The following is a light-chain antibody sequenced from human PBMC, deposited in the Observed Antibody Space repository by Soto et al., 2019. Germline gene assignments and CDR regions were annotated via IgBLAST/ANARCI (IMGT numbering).Light chain of an antibody. V-gene: IGKV3-20*01. CDR3: QQYSIFALS. CDR2: GVS. J-gene: IGKJ4*01. Sequence: EIVLAQSPGTLSLSPGERATLSCRASQSVSNYLAWYQQKPGQAPRLLIFGVSSRATGIPDRFSDSRSGTDFTLTISRLEPEDFAVYYCQQYSIFALSFDGGTTVEIK. CDR1: QSVSNY.